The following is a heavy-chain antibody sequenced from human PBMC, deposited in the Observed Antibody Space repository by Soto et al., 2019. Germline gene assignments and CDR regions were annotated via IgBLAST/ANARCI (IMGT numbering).Heavy chain of an antibody. V-gene: IGHV3-11*06. CDR2: ISTTSFYT. Sequence: PGGSLRLSCVVSGFTFSDYYMTWIRQAPGKGLEWVSDISTTSFYTNYAASVKGRFTISRDNAKNSLYLQMDNLRAEDSAVYYCARVSGHCSGGRCYAVDFWGQGRLVTVS. J-gene: IGHJ4*02. CDR3: ARVSGHCSGGRCYAVDF. D-gene: IGHD2-15*01. CDR1: GFTFSDYY.